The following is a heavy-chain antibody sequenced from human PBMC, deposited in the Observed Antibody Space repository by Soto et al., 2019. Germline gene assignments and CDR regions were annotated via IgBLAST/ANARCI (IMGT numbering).Heavy chain of an antibody. CDR2: ISAYNGNT. Sequence: GASVKVSCKASGYTFTSYCISWVRQAPGQGLEWMGWISAYNGNTNYAQKLQGRVTMTTDTSTSTAYMELRSLRSDDTAVYYCARGAAAGTTATFFYWGQGTLVTVSS. V-gene: IGHV1-18*01. D-gene: IGHD6-13*01. J-gene: IGHJ4*02. CDR3: ARGAAAGTTATFFY. CDR1: GYTFTSYC.